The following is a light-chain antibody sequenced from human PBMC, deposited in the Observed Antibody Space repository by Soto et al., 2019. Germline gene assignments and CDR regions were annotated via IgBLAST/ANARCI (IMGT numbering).Light chain of an antibody. CDR2: GAS. CDR3: QRYISAPFT. J-gene: IGKJ3*01. V-gene: IGKV1-27*01. CDR1: QGISNN. Sequence: DIQMTQSPSSLSSSVGDRVTITCRATQGISNNLAWYQQKPGNVPKRLIYGASTLQSGVPSRFSGSGSGTDFTLTISSLQPEDVATYYCQRYISAPFTFGPGTKVDIK.